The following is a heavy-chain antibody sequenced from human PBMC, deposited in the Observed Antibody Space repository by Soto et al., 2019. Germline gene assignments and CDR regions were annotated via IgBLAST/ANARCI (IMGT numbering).Heavy chain of an antibody. CDR2: MNPNSGNT. CDR3: GRWDYGDYARFGY. J-gene: IGHJ4*02. CDR1: GYTFTSHD. V-gene: IGHV1-8*01. Sequence: QVQLVQSGAEVKKSGASVKVSCKASGYTFTSHDINWVRQATGQGLEWMGWMNPNSGNTGYAQKFQGRVTMTRNTSQSTAYMGLGSLRSEDTAVYYCGRWDYGDYARFGYWGQGTLVTVSP. D-gene: IGHD4-17*01.